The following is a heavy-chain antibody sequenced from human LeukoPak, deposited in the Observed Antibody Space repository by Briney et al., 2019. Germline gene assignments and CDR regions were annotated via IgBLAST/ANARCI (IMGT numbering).Heavy chain of an antibody. CDR2: IRGDGGGT. Sequence: PGGSLRLSCSASGFSFSRYGMTWVRQAPGKGLEWVSSIRGDGGGTSYADSVKGRFTISRDNSKNTLNLQMNSLRADDTAVYYCAISSWYSGFDYWGQGTLVTVSS. V-gene: IGHV3-23*01. J-gene: IGHJ4*02. CDR1: GFSFSRYG. D-gene: IGHD6-13*01. CDR3: AISSWYSGFDY.